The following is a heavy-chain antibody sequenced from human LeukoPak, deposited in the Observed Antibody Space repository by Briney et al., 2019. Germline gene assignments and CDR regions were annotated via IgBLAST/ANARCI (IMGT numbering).Heavy chain of an antibody. D-gene: IGHD5-12*01. CDR1: GGTFSSYA. J-gene: IGHJ6*03. Sequence: ASVKVSCKASGGTFSSYAISWVRQAPGQGLEWMGGIIPIFGTANYAQKFQGRVTITTDESTSTAYMELSSLRSEDTDVYYCARDRRGYSGYDYGYYYYYMDVWGKGTTVTVSS. V-gene: IGHV1-69*05. CDR2: IIPIFGTA. CDR3: ARDRRGYSGYDYGYYYYYMDV.